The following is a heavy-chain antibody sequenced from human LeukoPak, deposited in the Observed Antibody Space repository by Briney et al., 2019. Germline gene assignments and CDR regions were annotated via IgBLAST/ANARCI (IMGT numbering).Heavy chain of an antibody. J-gene: IGHJ3*02. CDR2: IYYSGST. CDR1: GGSISSSSYY. D-gene: IGHD3-16*01. V-gene: IGHV4-39*01. CDR3: ARHRGSYYDYVWGSPDAFDI. Sequence: SETLSLTCTVSGGSISSSSYYWGWIRQPPGKGLEWIGSIYYSGSTYYNPSLKSRVTISVDTSKNQFSLKLSSVTAADTAVYYCARHRGSYYDYVWGSPDAFDIWGQGTMVTVSS.